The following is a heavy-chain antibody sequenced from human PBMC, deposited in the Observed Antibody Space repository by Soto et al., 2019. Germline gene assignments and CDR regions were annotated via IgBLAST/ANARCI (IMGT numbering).Heavy chain of an antibody. Sequence: GGSLRLSCAASGFTFSNYAMSWVRQAPGKGLEWVSAINYSGGSTYYADSEKGRFTISRDNSKNTLYLQMNSLRAEDTAVYYCAKKYHYGSGSYLYYFDYWGQGTLVTVSS. D-gene: IGHD3-10*01. CDR3: AKKYHYGSGSYLYYFDY. CDR1: GFTFSNYA. J-gene: IGHJ4*02. CDR2: INYSGGST. V-gene: IGHV3-23*01.